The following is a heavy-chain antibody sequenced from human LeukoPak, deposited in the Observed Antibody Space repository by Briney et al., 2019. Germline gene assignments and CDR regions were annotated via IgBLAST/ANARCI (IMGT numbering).Heavy chain of an antibody. Sequence: GASVKVSCKASGYTFTGYYMHWVRQAPGQGLEWMGRINPNSGGTNYAQKFQGRVTMTRDTSISTAYMELSRLRSDDTAVYYCACLRVGYCSSTSCSGTYYYYMDVWGKGTTVTVSS. D-gene: IGHD2-2*01. CDR3: ACLRVGYCSSTSCSGTYYYYMDV. J-gene: IGHJ6*03. CDR1: GYTFTGYY. V-gene: IGHV1-2*06. CDR2: INPNSGGT.